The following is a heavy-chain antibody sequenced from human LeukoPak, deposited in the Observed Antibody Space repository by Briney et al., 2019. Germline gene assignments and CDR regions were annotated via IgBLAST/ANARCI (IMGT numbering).Heavy chain of an antibody. CDR3: ASVQDYGDYGALGY. D-gene: IGHD4-17*01. CDR2: IIPILGIA. CDR1: GGTFSSYA. Sequence: PEASVKVSCKASGGTFSSYAISWVRQAPGQGLEWMGRIIPILGIANYAQKFQGRVTITADKSTSTAYMELSSLRSEDTAVYYCASVQDYGDYGALGYWGQGTLVTVSS. V-gene: IGHV1-69*04. J-gene: IGHJ4*02.